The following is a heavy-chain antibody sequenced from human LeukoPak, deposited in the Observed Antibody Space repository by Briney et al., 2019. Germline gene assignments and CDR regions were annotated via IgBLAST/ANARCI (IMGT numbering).Heavy chain of an antibody. CDR3: ARGPPHYDFWSGYSYFDY. Sequence: SETLSLTCAVYGGSFSGYYWSWIRQPPGKGLEWIGEINHSGSTNYNPPLKSRVTISVDTSKNQFSLKLSSVTAADTAVYYCARGPPHYDFWSGYSYFDYWGQGTLVTVSS. J-gene: IGHJ4*02. D-gene: IGHD3-3*01. CDR2: INHSGST. CDR1: GGSFSGYY. V-gene: IGHV4-34*01.